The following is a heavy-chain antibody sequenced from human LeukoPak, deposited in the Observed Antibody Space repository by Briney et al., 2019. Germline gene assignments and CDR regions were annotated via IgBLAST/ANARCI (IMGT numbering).Heavy chain of an antibody. J-gene: IGHJ4*02. CDR3: ASPEIVSIAAAGYPFDY. Sequence: GGSLRLSCAASGFTFSSYAMTWVRQAPGKGLEWVSSISGSGGSTYYADSVKGRFTISRDNSKNTLYLQMNSLRAEDTAVYYCASPEIVSIAAAGYPFDYWGQGTLVTVSS. D-gene: IGHD6-13*01. CDR2: ISGSGGST. V-gene: IGHV3-23*01. CDR1: GFTFSSYA.